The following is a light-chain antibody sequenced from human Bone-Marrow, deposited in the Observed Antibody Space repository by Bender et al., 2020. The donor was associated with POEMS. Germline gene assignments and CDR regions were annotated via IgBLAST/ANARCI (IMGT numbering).Light chain of an antibody. CDR2: SSH. V-gene: IGLV1-44*01. CDR1: SSNIGAHA. CDR3: AVWDDSLNVWV. J-gene: IGLJ3*02. Sequence: QSVLTQPPSASGTPGQRVTISCSGGSSNIGAHAVNWYQHLPGTAPKLLIYSSHRRPSEVPDRFSGSRSGTSASLAISGLQSEDEADYYCAVWDDSLNVWVFGGRTKLTVL.